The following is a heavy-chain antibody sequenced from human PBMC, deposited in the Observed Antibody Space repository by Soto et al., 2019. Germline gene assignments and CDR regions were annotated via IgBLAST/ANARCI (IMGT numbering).Heavy chain of an antibody. J-gene: IGHJ4*02. Sequence: QVQLQESGPRLVKPSQTLSLTCTVSGDSISRDDYYWSWIRQYPGKGLEWIGYIFYGGNTYYNPSLESRVSVAVDGSKNQFSRKLTSVTAADSAVYYCARAGYYNMWVYYFDLWGRGTLVTVSS. CDR1: GDSISRDDYY. V-gene: IGHV4-31*03. CDR2: IFYGGNT. D-gene: IGHD3-9*01. CDR3: ARAGYYNMWVYYFDL.